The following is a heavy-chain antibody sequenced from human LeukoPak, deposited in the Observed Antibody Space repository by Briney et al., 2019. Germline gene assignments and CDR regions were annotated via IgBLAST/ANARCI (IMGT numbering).Heavy chain of an antibody. CDR2: FDPEDGET. J-gene: IGHJ4*02. CDR1: VYTLAELF. V-gene: IGHV1-24*01. CDR3: AINGYPFDY. Sequence: ASVKVSRKVSVYTLAELFMHWVRQAPGKGLEWMGGFDPEDGETIYAQKFQGRVTMTEDTSTDTAYMELSSLRSEDTAVYYCAINGYPFDYWGQGTLVTVSS. D-gene: IGHD5-24*01.